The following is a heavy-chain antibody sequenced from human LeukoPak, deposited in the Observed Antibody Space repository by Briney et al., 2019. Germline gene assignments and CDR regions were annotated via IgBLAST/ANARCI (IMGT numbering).Heavy chain of an antibody. CDR2: INPNSGGT. CDR3: ARDPRGDSSGIDY. D-gene: IGHD6-19*01. V-gene: IGHV1-2*02. Sequence: ASVKVSCKASGCTFTGYYMHWVRQAPGQGLEWMGWINPNSGGTNYAQKFQGRVTMTRDTSISTAYMELSRLRSDDTAVYYCARDPRGDSSGIDYWGQGTLVTVSS. CDR1: GCTFTGYY. J-gene: IGHJ4*02.